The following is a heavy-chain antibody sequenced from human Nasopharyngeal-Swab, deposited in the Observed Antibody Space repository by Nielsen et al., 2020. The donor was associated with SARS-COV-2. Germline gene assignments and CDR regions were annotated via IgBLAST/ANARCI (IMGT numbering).Heavy chain of an antibody. V-gene: IGHV5-51*01. D-gene: IGHD2-21*01. J-gene: IGHJ6*02. CDR3: ARHEPTYYSFCGLDV. Sequence: VRQAPGKGLEWVGFINPGDSDVRYSPSFQGQVIISADRSISTAYLQWRSVKASDSAIYYCARHEPTYYSFCGLDVWGQGTAVTVSS. CDR2: INPGDSDV.